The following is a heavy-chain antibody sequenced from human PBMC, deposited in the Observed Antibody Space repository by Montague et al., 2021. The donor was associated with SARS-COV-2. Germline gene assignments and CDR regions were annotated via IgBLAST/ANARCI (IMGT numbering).Heavy chain of an antibody. CDR1: GGSFSGYY. J-gene: IGHJ4*02. D-gene: IGHD3-10*01. V-gene: IGHV4-34*01. Sequence: SETLSLTCAVYGGSFSGYYWSWIRQPPGKGLEWIGEINHSGSTNYNPSXXSRVTISVDTSKNQFSLKLSSVTAADTAVCYCARMRAVLLWFGESTYFDYWGQGTLATVSS. CDR2: INHSGST. CDR3: ARMRAVLLWFGESTYFDY.